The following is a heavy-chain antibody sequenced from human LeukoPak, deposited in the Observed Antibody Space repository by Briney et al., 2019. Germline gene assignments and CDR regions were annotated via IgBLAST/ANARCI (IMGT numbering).Heavy chain of an antibody. Sequence: GGSLRLSCAASGFTFSSYGMHWVRQAPGKGLEWVAFIRFDGSNKYYAESAKGRFTISRDNSKNTLYLQMNSLRAEDTAVYYCAKGSKAVVFTRDHYMDVWGKGTTVTVSS. J-gene: IGHJ6*03. D-gene: IGHD3-22*01. CDR2: IRFDGSNK. V-gene: IGHV3-30*02. CDR1: GFTFSSYG. CDR3: AKGSKAVVFTRDHYMDV.